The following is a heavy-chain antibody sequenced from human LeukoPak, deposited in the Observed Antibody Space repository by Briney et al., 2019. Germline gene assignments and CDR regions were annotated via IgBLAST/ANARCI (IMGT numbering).Heavy chain of an antibody. V-gene: IGHV3-21*01. J-gene: IGHJ3*02. D-gene: IGHD3-22*01. CDR1: GFTFSSYS. Sequence: GGSLRLSCAASGFTFSSYSMNWVRQAPGKGLEWVSSISSSSSYIYYADSVKGRFTISRDNAKNSLYLQMNSLRAEDTAVYYCARDDNDYDSSGYYYRVGAFDSWGQRRMVTVSP. CDR3: ARDDNDYDSSGYYYRVGAFDS. CDR2: ISSSSSYI.